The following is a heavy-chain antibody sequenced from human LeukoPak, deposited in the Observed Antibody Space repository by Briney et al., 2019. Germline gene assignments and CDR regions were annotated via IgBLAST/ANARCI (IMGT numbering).Heavy chain of an antibody. J-gene: IGHJ4*02. V-gene: IGHV4-38-2*02. D-gene: IGHD5-12*01. CDR3: ARLGGGGYSGYDN. CDR1: GYSISSGYY. CDR2: IDHSGST. Sequence: SETLSLTCTVSGYSISSGYYWSWIRQPPGKGLEWIGSIDHSGSTYYNPSLKSRVTISVDTSKNQFSLKLSSVTAADTAVYYCARLGGGGYSGYDNWGQGTLVTVSS.